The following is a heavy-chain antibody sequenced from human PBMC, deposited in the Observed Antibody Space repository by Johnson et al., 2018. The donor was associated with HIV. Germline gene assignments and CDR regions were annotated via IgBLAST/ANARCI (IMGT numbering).Heavy chain of an antibody. D-gene: IGHD4-17*01. V-gene: IGHV3-74*03. CDR1: GFTFSTYW. CDR2: INSDGSET. Sequence: VQLVESGGGLVQPGGSLRLSCAASGFTFSTYWVHWVRQVPGEGLVWVARINSDGSETEYEESVKGRFTMTRENAKNTLYLQMNFLRAEDTAMYYCTRDGDNGAFDIWGQGTMVSVSS. J-gene: IGHJ3*02. CDR3: TRDGDNGAFDI.